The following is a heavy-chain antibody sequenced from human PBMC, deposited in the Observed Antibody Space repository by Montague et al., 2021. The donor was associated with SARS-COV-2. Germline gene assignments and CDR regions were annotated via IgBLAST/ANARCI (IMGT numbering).Heavy chain of an antibody. Sequence: SETLSLTRTVSGGSITRNYYWDWIRQPPGKGLEWVGNIYYSGTTXINPSLESRVTISVDASKNQFSLNLTSVTAADTAVYYCARPLVRGVPKAFDIWGQGALVIVSS. CDR2: IYYSGTT. J-gene: IGHJ3*02. CDR3: ARPLVRGVPKAFDI. V-gene: IGHV4-39*01. CDR1: GGSITRNYY. D-gene: IGHD3-10*01.